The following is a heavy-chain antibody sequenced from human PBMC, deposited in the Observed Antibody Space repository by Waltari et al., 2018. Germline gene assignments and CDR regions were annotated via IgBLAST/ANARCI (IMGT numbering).Heavy chain of an antibody. Sequence: EVQLVESGGKLVQSGGSLRLSCAASGFSFSDYWMSWVGQAPGRWLEWVAKVNQDGSAKYYVDSVKGRLTISRDNAKNSLYLQMNSRRADETAVYYCATDEWYRFDYWGQGTLVTVSS. CDR1: GFSFSDYW. V-gene: IGHV3-7*01. CDR3: ATDEWYRFDY. CDR2: VNQDGSAK. D-gene: IGHD3-3*01. J-gene: IGHJ4*02.